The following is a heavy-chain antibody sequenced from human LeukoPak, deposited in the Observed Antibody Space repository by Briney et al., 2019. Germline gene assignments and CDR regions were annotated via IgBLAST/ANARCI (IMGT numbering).Heavy chain of an antibody. CDR1: GGSISSYY. Sequence: PSETLSLTCTVSGGSISSYYWSWIRQPPGKGLEWIGYIYYSGSTNYNPSLKSRVTISVDTSKNQFSLKLSSVTAADTAVYYCARHYDFWSGYYKASGYYYYMDVWGKGTTVTVSS. CDR2: IYYSGST. CDR3: ARHYDFWSGYYKASGYYYYMDV. J-gene: IGHJ6*03. D-gene: IGHD3-3*01. V-gene: IGHV4-59*01.